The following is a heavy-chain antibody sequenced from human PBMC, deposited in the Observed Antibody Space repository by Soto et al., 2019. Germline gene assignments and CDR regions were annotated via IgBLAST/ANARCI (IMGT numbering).Heavy chain of an antibody. CDR1: GFTVSSNY. V-gene: IGHV3-53*01. CDR3: ARDLRGYDWDYYYYYGMDV. Sequence: GGSLRLSCXASGFTVSSNYMSWVLQAPGKGLEWVSVIYSGGSTYYADSVKGRFIISRDNSKNTLYLQMNSLRAEDTAVYYCARDLRGYDWDYYYYYGMDVWGQGTTVTVSS. CDR2: IYSGGST. J-gene: IGHJ6*02. D-gene: IGHD5-12*01.